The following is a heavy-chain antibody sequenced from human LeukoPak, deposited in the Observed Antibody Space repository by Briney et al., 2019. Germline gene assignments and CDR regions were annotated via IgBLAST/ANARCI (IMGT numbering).Heavy chain of an antibody. D-gene: IGHD3-10*01. V-gene: IGHV7-4-1*02. J-gene: IGHJ6*03. Sequence: ASVKVSCKASGYTFTNFAMNWVRQAPGQGLEWMGCINTNTGNATYAQGFTGRFVFSLNTSVSTAYLQISSLKAEDTAVFYCARSGGSGSYYARYYYYYMDVWGKGTTVTASS. CDR3: ARSGGSGSYYARYYYYYMDV. CDR1: GYTFTNFA. CDR2: INTNTGNA.